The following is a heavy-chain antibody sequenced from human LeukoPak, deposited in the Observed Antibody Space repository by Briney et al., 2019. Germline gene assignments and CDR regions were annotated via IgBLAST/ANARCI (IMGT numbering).Heavy chain of an antibody. CDR3: ARAVVAATNDAFDI. V-gene: IGHV1-69*02. D-gene: IGHD2-15*01. Sequence: QGRVTITEDKSTSTAYMEPSSLRSEDTAVYYCARAVVAATNDAFDIWGQGTMVTVSS. J-gene: IGHJ3*02.